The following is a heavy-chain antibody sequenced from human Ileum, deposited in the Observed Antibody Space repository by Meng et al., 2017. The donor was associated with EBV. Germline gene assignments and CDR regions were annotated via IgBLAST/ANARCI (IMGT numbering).Heavy chain of an antibody. Sequence: QVRRQESGPGLGKPSGTLSLTCAVSGGSISSSNWWSWVRQAPGKGLEWIGEIHHTESTNYNPSLKSRVTISVDKSKNQFSLKLSSVTAADTAVYYCARESYSDSSGYYSLDYWGQGSLVTVSS. CDR3: ARESYSDSSGYYSLDY. CDR1: GGSISSSNW. CDR2: IHHTEST. D-gene: IGHD3-22*01. J-gene: IGHJ4*02. V-gene: IGHV4-4*02.